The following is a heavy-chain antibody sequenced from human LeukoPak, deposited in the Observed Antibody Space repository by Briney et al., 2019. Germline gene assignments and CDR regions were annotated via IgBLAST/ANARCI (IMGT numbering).Heavy chain of an antibody. Sequence: GGSLRLSCAASGLRFGDAWMSWVRQAPGKGLEWVGRIKSKADGGTPDYAAPVIGRFFISRDGSKQTVDLQMTSLKTEDTAVYYCTTDLPDILTGPPFDPWGQGTLVTVSS. CDR2: IKSKADGGTP. CDR3: TTDLPDILTGPPFDP. D-gene: IGHD3-9*01. CDR1: GLRFGDAW. V-gene: IGHV3-15*01. J-gene: IGHJ5*02.